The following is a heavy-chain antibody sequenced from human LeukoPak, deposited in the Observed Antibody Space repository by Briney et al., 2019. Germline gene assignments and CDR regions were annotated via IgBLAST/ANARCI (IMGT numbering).Heavy chain of an antibody. J-gene: IGHJ4*02. Sequence: SETLSLTCTVSGGSISTSNYYWGWIRQPPGKGLERIGNIFYSGSTYYSPSVKSRVTISLDTSRNQFSLKLNSVTAADTAVYYCARGLWFGDENPPYFDYWGQGTLVTVSS. CDR2: IFYSGST. CDR3: ARGLWFGDENPPYFDY. D-gene: IGHD3-10*01. V-gene: IGHV4-39*07. CDR1: GGSISTSNYY.